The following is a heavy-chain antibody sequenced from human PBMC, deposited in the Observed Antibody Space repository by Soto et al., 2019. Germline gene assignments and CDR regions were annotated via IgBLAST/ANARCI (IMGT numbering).Heavy chain of an antibody. J-gene: IGHJ6*02. CDR3: ARHKMEWLANLYYYYGMDV. CDR2: ICFGRDT. CDR1: GGSISSFY. D-gene: IGHD6-19*01. Sequence: PSETLSLTCTVSGGSISSFYWAWIRQSPGTGLEWMGSICFGRDTYFNPSLKSRLTISADTSKNQFSLNLNSVTAADTAVYYCARHKMEWLANLYYYYGMDVWGQGTTVTVSS. V-gene: IGHV4-39*01.